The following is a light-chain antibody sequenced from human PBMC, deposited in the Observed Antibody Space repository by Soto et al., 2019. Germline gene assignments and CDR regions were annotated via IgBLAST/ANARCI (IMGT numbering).Light chain of an antibody. V-gene: IGKV1-33*01. CDR1: QDISNY. Sequence: DIQMTQSPSSLSASLGDRVTITYQASQDISNYLNWYQQKPGKAPKLLIYDASNLETGVPSRFSGSGSGTDFTFTISSLQPEDIATYYCQQYDNLPLTFGGGTKVDI. J-gene: IGKJ4*01. CDR3: QQYDNLPLT. CDR2: DAS.